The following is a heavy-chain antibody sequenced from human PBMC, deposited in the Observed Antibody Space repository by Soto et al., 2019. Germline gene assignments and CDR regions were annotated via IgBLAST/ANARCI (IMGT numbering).Heavy chain of an antibody. CDR3: ARAATPSSIFGVVTLDV. CDR1: GVSISSGAYY. D-gene: IGHD3-3*01. V-gene: IGHV4-31*11. CDR2: IYYSGST. Sequence: ASETLSLTCAVSGVSISSGAYYWSWIRQHPGKGLEWIGYIYYSGSTYYNPSLKSRVTISVDTSKNQFSLKLSSVTAADTAVYYCARAATPSSIFGVVTLDVWGQGTTVTVSS. J-gene: IGHJ6*02.